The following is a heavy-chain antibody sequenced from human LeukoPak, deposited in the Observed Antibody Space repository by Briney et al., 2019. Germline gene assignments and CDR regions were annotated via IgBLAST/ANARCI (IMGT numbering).Heavy chain of an antibody. CDR2: IEEDGSEK. CDR3: ARLYCSSTSCHTLHYNYMDV. V-gene: IGHV3-7*01. J-gene: IGHJ6*03. D-gene: IGHD2-2*02. Sequence: GGSLRLSCAASGFTLSSYWMTWVRQAPGKGLEWVADIEEDGSEKYYVDSVKGRFTISRDNAKNSLYLQMNSLRAEDTALYYCARLYCSSTSCHTLHYNYMDVWGKGTTVTVSS. CDR1: GFTLSSYW.